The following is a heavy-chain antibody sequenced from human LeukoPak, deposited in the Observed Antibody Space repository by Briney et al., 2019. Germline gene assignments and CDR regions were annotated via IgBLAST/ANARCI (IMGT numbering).Heavy chain of an antibody. D-gene: IGHD6-13*01. Sequence: GGSLRLSCAASEFTFVRYAMNWVRQAPGKGLEGVSYISSSSFKIGYADSVKGRFTISRDNSKNSLYLQMDRLRVEDTAVYYCVRDPSYGSSWYYYMDVWGKGTTVTVSS. J-gene: IGHJ6*03. V-gene: IGHV3-48*04. CDR1: EFTFVRYA. CDR3: VRDPSYGSSWYYYMDV. CDR2: ISSSSFKI.